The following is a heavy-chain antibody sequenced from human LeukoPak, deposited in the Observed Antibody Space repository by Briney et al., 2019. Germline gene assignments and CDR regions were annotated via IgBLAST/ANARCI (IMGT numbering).Heavy chain of an antibody. V-gene: IGHV1-18*01. CDR2: ISAYNGNT. CDR1: GYTFTSYG. CDR3: ARVALLWFGDRWYYFDY. D-gene: IGHD3-10*01. J-gene: IGHJ4*02. Sequence: ASVKVSCKASGYTFTSYGISWVRQAPGQGLEWMGWISAYNGNTNYAQKLQGRVTMTTDTSTSTAYMELRSLRSDDTAVYYCARVALLWFGDRWYYFDYWGQGTLVTVSS.